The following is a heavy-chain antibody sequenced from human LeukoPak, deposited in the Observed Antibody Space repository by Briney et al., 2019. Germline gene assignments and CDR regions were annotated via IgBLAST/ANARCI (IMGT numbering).Heavy chain of an antibody. Sequence: PSETLSLTCTVSGGSISSSSYYWGWIRQPPGKGLEWIGSIYYSGSTYYNPSLKSRVTISVDTSKNQSSLKLSSVTAADTAVYYCARLYSSGWEFDYWGQGTLVTVSS. CDR1: GGSISSSSYY. D-gene: IGHD6-19*01. V-gene: IGHV4-39*01. J-gene: IGHJ4*02. CDR2: IYYSGST. CDR3: ARLYSSGWEFDY.